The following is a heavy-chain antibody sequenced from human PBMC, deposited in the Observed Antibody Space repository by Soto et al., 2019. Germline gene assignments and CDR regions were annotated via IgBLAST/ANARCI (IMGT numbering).Heavy chain of an antibody. V-gene: IGHV3-23*01. CDR1: GFTFGTYS. CDR2: IYGNGGGT. Sequence: EVRLLESGGGLVQPGESLTLSCAASGFTFGTYSMNWVRQAPGMGLEWVSGIYGNGGGTFYADSVKGRFTISRDNSRNTLYLQMNSQRAEDTAVYYCAKDVRPDGYWDLDYWGQGTSVTVSS. D-gene: IGHD5-12*01. CDR3: AKDVRPDGYWDLDY. J-gene: IGHJ4*02.